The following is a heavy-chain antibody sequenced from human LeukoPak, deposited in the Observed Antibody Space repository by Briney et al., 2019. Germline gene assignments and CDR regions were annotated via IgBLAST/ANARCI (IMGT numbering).Heavy chain of an antibody. CDR2: IDPDSGGT. Sequence: ASVKVSCKASGNTFTGYFMHWVRQAPGQGLEWMGWIDPDSGGTNYAQVFQGRVTVTRDKSISTAYMELSSLRSDDTAVYYCARVHRAGGWTLALDHWGQGTLVTVSS. CDR1: GNTFTGYF. D-gene: IGHD5-12*01. J-gene: IGHJ5*02. CDR3: ARVHRAGGWTLALDH. V-gene: IGHV1-2*02.